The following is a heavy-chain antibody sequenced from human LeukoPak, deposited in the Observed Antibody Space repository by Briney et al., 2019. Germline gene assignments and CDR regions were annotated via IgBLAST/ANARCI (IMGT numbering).Heavy chain of an antibody. CDR1: GGSISSYY. D-gene: IGHD3-22*01. CDR3: ARGDYYDSSGYYY. CDR2: IYYSGST. Sequence: SETLSLTCTVSGGSISSYYWSWIRQPPGKGLEWIGYIYYSGSTNYNPSLKNRVTISVDTSKNQFSLKLSSVTAADTAVYYCARGDYYDSSGYYYWGQGTLVTVSS. J-gene: IGHJ4*02. V-gene: IGHV4-59*01.